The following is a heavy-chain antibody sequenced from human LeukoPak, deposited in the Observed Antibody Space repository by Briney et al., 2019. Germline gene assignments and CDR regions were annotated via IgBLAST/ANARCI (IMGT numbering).Heavy chain of an antibody. V-gene: IGHV3-21*01. CDR1: GFTFSSYS. Sequence: GGSLRLSCAVSGFTFSSYSMIWVRQAPGKGLEWVSSNSSSSSYIYYADSVKGRFTISRDNAKDSLYLKMSSLRAEDTAVYYCARGPSWFDPWGQGTLVTVSS. J-gene: IGHJ5*02. CDR2: NSSSSSYI. CDR3: ARGPSWFDP.